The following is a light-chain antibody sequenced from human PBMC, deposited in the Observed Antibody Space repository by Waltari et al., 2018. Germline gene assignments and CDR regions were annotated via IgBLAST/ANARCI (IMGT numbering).Light chain of an antibody. V-gene: IGLV1-40*01. CDR1: SSNLGSGYD. Sequence: QSVLTQPPPVSGAPGQTISISCPGGSSNLGSGYDVHWYQQLPGTAPKLPIYETTNRPSGVPDRFSGSKSDTSASLAISGLQAEDEADYYCQSYDNSLGEAVFGGGTKLTVL. J-gene: IGLJ3*02. CDR3: QSYDNSLGEAV. CDR2: ETT.